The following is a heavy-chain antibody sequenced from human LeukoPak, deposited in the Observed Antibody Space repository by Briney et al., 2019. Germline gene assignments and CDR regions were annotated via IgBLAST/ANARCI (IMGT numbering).Heavy chain of an antibody. D-gene: IGHD1-1*01. J-gene: IGHJ6*03. Sequence: PSETLSLTCTVSGGSISSYYWSWIRQPPGKGLEWIGYIYYSGTTSYNPSLKSRVSISVDMSKRQFSLKLSSVTAADTAVYYCARQTYNWNSLYYYYYMDVWGKGTTVTVSS. CDR2: IYYSGTT. V-gene: IGHV4-59*08. CDR1: GGSISSYY. CDR3: ARQTYNWNSLYYYYYMDV.